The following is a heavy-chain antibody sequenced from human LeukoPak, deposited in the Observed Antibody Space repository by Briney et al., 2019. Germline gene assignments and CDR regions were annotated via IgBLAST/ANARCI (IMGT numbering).Heavy chain of an antibody. CDR2: ISPTGGTP. D-gene: IGHD2-8*01. V-gene: IGHV3-23*01. Sequence: GGSLRLSCAASGFTFSNYAMTWVRQAPGKGLEWVSTISPTGGTPYYADSVRGRFTISRDNSKNTLYLQMNSLRAEDTAVYYCARAYCTNGVCYTGGYWGQGTLVTVSS. CDR1: GFTFSNYA. J-gene: IGHJ4*02. CDR3: ARAYCTNGVCYTGGY.